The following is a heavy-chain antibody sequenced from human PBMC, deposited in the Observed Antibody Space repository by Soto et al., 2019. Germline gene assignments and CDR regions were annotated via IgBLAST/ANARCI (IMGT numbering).Heavy chain of an antibody. CDR2: VHSSGGT. Sequence: QLQDSGPGLVKPSETLSLTCTVSHGSITSGDYFWAWIRQPPGKGLEFIGSVHSSGGTYYSPSLKSRASISIDKSRNQFSLKLTSVNAGDPAVYFCASVVVGATRQTGSDHWGQGTLVTVS. CDR1: HGSITSGDYF. CDR3: ASVVVGATRQTGSDH. D-gene: IGHD2-15*01. J-gene: IGHJ4*02. V-gene: IGHV4-39*01.